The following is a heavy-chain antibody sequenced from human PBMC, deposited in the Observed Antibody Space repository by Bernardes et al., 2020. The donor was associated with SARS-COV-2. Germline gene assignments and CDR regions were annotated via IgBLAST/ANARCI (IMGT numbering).Heavy chain of an antibody. J-gene: IGHJ6*02. CDR1: GYTLTELS. D-gene: IGHD6-13*01. CDR3: ATAPSVGLAAAGTTDLVSHYYYYGMDV. V-gene: IGHV1-24*01. Sequence: KVSCKVSGYTLTELSMHWVRQAPGKGLEWMGGFDPEDGETIYAQKFQGRVTMTEDTSTDTAYMELSSLRSEDTAVYYCATAPSVGLAAAGTTDLVSHYYYYGMDVWGQGTTVTVSS. CDR2: FDPEDGET.